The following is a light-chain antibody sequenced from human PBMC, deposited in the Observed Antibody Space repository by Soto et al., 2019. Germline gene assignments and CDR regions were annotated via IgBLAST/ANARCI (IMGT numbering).Light chain of an antibody. CDR2: LSF. J-gene: IGKJ1*01. CDR3: MQGLHGPWT. V-gene: IGKV2-28*01. CDR1: QSLLHSNGNTY. Sequence: DVVMTQSPLSLPVTPGEPASISCRSSQSLLHSNGNTYLDWYLQKPGQSPQLLIYLSFNRASGVPDRLSGSGTGTDFTLKISRVEAEDVGVYYCMQGLHGPWTFGQGTKVEIK.